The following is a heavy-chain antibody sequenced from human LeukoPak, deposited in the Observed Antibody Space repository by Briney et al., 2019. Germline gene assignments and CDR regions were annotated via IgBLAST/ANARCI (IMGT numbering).Heavy chain of an antibody. CDR1: GGTFSSYA. Sequence: PVASVKVSCKASGGTFSSYAISWVRQAPGQGLEWMGGIIPIFGTANYAQTFQGRVTITADESTSTAYMELSSLRSEDTAVYYCARGAGVLTGYYTSPPLFDYWGQGTLVTVSS. CDR2: IIPIFGTA. V-gene: IGHV1-69*01. CDR3: ARGAGVLTGYYTSPPLFDY. J-gene: IGHJ4*02. D-gene: IGHD3-9*01.